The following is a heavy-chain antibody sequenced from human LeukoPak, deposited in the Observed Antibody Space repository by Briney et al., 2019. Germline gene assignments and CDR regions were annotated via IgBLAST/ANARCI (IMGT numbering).Heavy chain of an antibody. D-gene: IGHD3-9*01. V-gene: IGHV4-34*01. J-gene: IGHJ5*02. CDR3: ARASSYDRATRYNPAWFGP. CDR1: GGSFSGFY. CDR2: INDSGMT. Sequence: SETPSLTCAVYGGSFSGFYWSWIRQPPGKGLEWIGEINDSGMTNYNPSLKSRVTISVDTSKKQFSLKVTSVTAADTAVYYCARASSYDRATRYNPAWFGPWGQGTLVTVSS.